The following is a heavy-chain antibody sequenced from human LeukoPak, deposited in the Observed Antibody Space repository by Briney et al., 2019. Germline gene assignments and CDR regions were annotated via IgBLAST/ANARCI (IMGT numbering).Heavy chain of an antibody. Sequence: GESLKISCKGSRDSFTNYWIGWVRQMPGKGLEWMGLIYPYDSDTRYSPSFQGQVTISVDKSISTAYLQWTSLKASDTALYFCARGPDGAYYFDSWGQGTLVSVSS. J-gene: IGHJ4*02. V-gene: IGHV5-51*01. CDR2: IYPYDSDT. D-gene: IGHD1-14*01. CDR3: ARGPDGAYYFDS. CDR1: RDSFTNYW.